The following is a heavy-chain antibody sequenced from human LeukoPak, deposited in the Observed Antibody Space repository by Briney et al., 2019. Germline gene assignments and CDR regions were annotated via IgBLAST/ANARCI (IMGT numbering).Heavy chain of an antibody. Sequence: SQTLSLTCTVSGGSISSGDYYWSWIRQPPGKGLEWIGYIYYSGSTHYNPSLKSRVTISVDTSKNQFSLKLSSVTAADTAVYYCAREPRYGSGSYYNYMDVWGKGTTVTVSS. V-gene: IGHV4-30-4*08. CDR3: AREPRYGSGSYYNYMDV. CDR2: IYYSGST. D-gene: IGHD3-10*01. J-gene: IGHJ6*03. CDR1: GGSISSGDYY.